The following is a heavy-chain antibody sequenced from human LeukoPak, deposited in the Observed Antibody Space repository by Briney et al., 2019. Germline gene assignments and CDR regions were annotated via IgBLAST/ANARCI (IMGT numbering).Heavy chain of an antibody. Sequence: GGSLRLSCVASGFTFSAYSMTWVRQAPGKGLDWVSSISVSGGGTYYADSVRGRFTISRDNSKNTLCLHMNSLRAEDTAVYYCVKDWRDESNCGGDCLQYWGQGTLVTVSS. CDR3: VKDWRDESNCGGDCLQY. CDR1: GFTFSAYS. V-gene: IGHV3-23*01. D-gene: IGHD2-21*02. CDR2: ISVSGGGT. J-gene: IGHJ4*02.